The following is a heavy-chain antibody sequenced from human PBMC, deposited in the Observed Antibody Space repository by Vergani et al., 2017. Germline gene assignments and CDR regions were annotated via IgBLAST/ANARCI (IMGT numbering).Heavy chain of an antibody. Sequence: QVQLVQSGAEVKKPGASVKVSCKASGYTFTGYCMHWVRQAPGQGLEWMGWINPNSGGTNYAQKFQGRVTMTRDTSISTAYMELSRLRSDDTAVYYCARGGPEYSYGLIFLDYWGQGTLVTVSS. CDR1: GYTFTGYC. D-gene: IGHD5-18*01. V-gene: IGHV1-2*02. CDR3: ARGGPEYSYGLIFLDY. CDR2: INPNSGGT. J-gene: IGHJ4*02.